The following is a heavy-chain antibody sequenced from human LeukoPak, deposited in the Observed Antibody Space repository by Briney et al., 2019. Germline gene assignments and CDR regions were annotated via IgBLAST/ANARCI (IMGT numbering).Heavy chain of an antibody. V-gene: IGHV3-21*01. Sequence: GGSLRLSCAASGFTFSSYSMNWVRQAPGKGLEWVSSISSSSSYIYYADSVKGRFTISRDNAKNSLYLQMKSLRAEDTAVYYCARRGYHDYSGFDYWGQGTLVTVSS. CDR1: GFTFSSYS. CDR2: ISSSSSYI. J-gene: IGHJ4*02. D-gene: IGHD1-26*01. CDR3: ARRGYHDYSGFDY.